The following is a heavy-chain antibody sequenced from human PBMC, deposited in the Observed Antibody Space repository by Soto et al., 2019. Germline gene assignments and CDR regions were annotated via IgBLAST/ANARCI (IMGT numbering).Heavy chain of an antibody. CDR2: IDPSDSYT. J-gene: IGHJ4*02. CDR1: GYSFTSYW. V-gene: IGHV5-10-1*01. D-gene: IGHD3-10*01. CDR3: ASRITVVRGVTAVNDY. Sequence: PGESLKISCKGSGYSFTSYWISWVRQMPGKGLEWMGRIDPSDSYTNYSPSFQGHVTISADKSISTAYLQWSSLKASDTAVYYCASRITVVRGVTAVNDYWGQGTLVTVSS.